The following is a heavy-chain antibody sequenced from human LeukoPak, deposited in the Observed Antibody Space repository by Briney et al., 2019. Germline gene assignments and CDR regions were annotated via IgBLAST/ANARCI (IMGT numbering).Heavy chain of an antibody. CDR3: ARGLSRYFDWLTALDAFDI. J-gene: IGHJ3*02. V-gene: IGHV3-7*01. CDR1: GFIFRNYW. CDR2: INEDGSEK. D-gene: IGHD3-9*01. Sequence: GGSLRLSCAAAGFIFRNYWMGWVRQAPGKGLEWVANINEDGSEKYYVDSVKGRFTISRDNAKNSLYLQMNSLRAEDTAVYYCARGLSRYFDWLTALDAFDIWGQGTMVTVSS.